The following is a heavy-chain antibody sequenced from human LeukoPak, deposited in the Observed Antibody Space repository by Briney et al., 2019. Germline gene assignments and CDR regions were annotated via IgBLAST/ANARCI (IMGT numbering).Heavy chain of an antibody. J-gene: IGHJ6*02. CDR2: MNPNSGNT. Sequence: ASVKVSCKASGYTFTGYYMHWVRQATGQGLEWMGWMNPNSGNTGYAQKFQGRVTMTRNTSISTAYMELSSLRSEDTAVYYCATDPGEIVPAAKGPRGDYCYGMDVWGQGTTVTVSS. CDR1: GYTFTGYY. D-gene: IGHD2-2*01. CDR3: ATDPGEIVPAAKGPRGDYCYGMDV. V-gene: IGHV1-8*02.